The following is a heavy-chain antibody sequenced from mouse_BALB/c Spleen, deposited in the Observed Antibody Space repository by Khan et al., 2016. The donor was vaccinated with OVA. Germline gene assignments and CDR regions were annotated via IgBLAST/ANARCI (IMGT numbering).Heavy chain of an antibody. J-gene: IGHJ3*01. Sequence: VQLQESGAELVKPGASVKISCKASGYTFTSFYMYWVKQRPGQGLEWIGGINPSNGDTHFYEKFKSKATLTVDKSSTTAYMQFSSLTSEDSAVYYCARSGDGNPFAYWGQGTLVTVSA. CDR1: GYTFTSFY. D-gene: IGHD2-3*01. V-gene: IGHV1S81*02. CDR2: INPSNGDT. CDR3: ARSGDGNPFAY.